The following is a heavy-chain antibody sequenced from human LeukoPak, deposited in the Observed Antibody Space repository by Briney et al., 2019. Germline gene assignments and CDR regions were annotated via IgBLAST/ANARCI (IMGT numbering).Heavy chain of an antibody. CDR3: ARDIASSTSYYYGMDV. CDR2: ISSSSSYI. CDR1: GFTFSSYS. D-gene: IGHD2-2*01. J-gene: IGHJ6*02. V-gene: IGHV3-21*01. Sequence: PGGSLRLSCAASGFTFSSYSMNWVRQAPGKGLEWVSSISSSSSYIHYADSVKGRFTISRDNAKNSLYLQMNSLRAEDTAVYYCARDIASSTSYYYGMDVWGQGTTVTVSS.